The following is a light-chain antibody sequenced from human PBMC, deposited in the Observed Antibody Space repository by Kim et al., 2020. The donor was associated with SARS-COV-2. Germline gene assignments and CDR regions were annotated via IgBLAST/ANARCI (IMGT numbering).Light chain of an antibody. J-gene: IGLJ3*02. Sequence: QSVLTQPPSASQTPGQSVTISCSGGSYNIGSNAVSWYRQLPGTAPKLLIDGYNQRASGVPDRFSGSKSGTSASLAISGLQSDDEADYYCATWDDSVSGWVFGGGTQLTVL. CDR1: SYNIGSNA. CDR3: ATWDDSVSGWV. V-gene: IGLV1-44*01. CDR2: GYN.